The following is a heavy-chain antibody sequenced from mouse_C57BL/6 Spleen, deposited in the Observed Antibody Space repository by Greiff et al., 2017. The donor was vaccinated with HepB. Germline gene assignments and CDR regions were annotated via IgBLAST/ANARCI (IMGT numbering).Heavy chain of an antibody. J-gene: IGHJ2*01. V-gene: IGHV5-17*01. CDR1: GFTFSDYG. CDR2: ISSGSSTI. Sequence: EVKVVESGGGLVKPGGSLKLSCAASGFTFSDYGMHWVRQAPEKGLEWVAYISSGSSTIYYADTVQGRFTISRDNAKNTLFLQMTSLRSEDTAMYYCARHPDYWGQGTTLTVSS. CDR3: ARHPDY.